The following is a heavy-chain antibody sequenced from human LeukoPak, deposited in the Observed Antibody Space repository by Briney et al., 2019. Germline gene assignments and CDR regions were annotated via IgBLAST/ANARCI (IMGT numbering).Heavy chain of an antibody. CDR2: IRSKANSYAT. CDR1: GFTFSGSA. Sequence: GGSLRLSCAASGFTFSGSAMHWVRQTSGKGLEWVGRIRSKANSYATAYAASVKGRFTISRDDSKNTAYLQMNSLKTEDTAVYYCAKDYYDSSGYSYSDAFDIWGQGTMVTVSS. CDR3: AKDYYDSSGYSYSDAFDI. D-gene: IGHD3-22*01. V-gene: IGHV3-73*01. J-gene: IGHJ3*02.